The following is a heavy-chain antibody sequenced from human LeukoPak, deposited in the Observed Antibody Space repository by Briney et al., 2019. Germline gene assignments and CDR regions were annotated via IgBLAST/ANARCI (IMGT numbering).Heavy chain of an antibody. D-gene: IGHD3-3*01. CDR1: GGTFSSYA. J-gene: IGHJ5*02. V-gene: IGHV1-69*13. CDR3: ARGSSVAGYDFWSGYDWFDP. CDR2: IIPIFGTA. Sequence: SVKVSCKASGGTFSSYAISWVRQAPGQGLEWMGGIIPIFGTANYAQKFQGRVTITADESTSTAYMELSSLRSEDTAVYYCARGSSVAGYDFWSGYDWFDPWGQGTLVTVSS.